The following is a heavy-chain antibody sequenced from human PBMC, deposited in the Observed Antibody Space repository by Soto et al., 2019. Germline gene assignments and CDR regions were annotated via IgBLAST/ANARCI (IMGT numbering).Heavy chain of an antibody. CDR2: ISSTSGSTT. Sequence: QVQLVESGGGLVKPGVSLRLSCAASGFTFSDYYMSWFRQAPGKRLELVSYISSTSGSTTYYADSVKGRFTISRDNANNSLYLQMNSLRVEDTAVYFCARIYEAAAGTPYYWGQGTLVTVSP. D-gene: IGHD6-13*01. J-gene: IGHJ4*02. CDR3: ARIYEAAAGTPYY. V-gene: IGHV3-11*01. CDR1: GFTFSDYY.